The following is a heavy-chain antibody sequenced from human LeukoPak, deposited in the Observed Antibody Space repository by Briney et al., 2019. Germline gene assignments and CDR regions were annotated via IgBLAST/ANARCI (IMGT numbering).Heavy chain of an antibody. D-gene: IGHD3-10*01. CDR1: RFTFSSYS. Sequence: GGSLRLSCAASRFTFSSYSMNWVRQAPGKGLEWVSSISSSSSYIYYADSVKGRFTISRDNAKNSLYLQMNSLRAEDTAVYYCARVYYGSGSSRCFDYWGQGTLVTVSS. J-gene: IGHJ4*02. CDR3: ARVYYGSGSSRCFDY. V-gene: IGHV3-21*01. CDR2: ISSSSSYI.